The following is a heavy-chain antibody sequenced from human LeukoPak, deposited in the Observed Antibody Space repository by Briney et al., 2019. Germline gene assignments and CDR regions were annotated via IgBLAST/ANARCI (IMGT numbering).Heavy chain of an antibody. J-gene: IGHJ4*02. CDR3: ARGPYCSGSSCYSQYFDY. CDR1: GYTFTTYG. Sequence: ASVKVSCKASGYTFTTYGISWVRPAPGQGLEWMGWISAYNGNTKYAQKLQGRVSMTTDTSTSTAYMELRSLTSDDTAVYYCARGPYCSGSSCYSQYFDYWGQGTLVTVSS. V-gene: IGHV1-18*01. CDR2: ISAYNGNT. D-gene: IGHD2-15*01.